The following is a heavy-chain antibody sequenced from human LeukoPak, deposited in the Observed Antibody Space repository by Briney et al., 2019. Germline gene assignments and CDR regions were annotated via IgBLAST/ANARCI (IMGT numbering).Heavy chain of an antibody. J-gene: IGHJ4*02. CDR2: IYYSGST. Sequence: SETLSLTCTVSGGSISSYYWSWIRQPPGKGLEWIGNIYYSGSTNYNPSLKSRVTISVDTSKNQFSLKLSSVTAADTAVYYCARGTSRPSYVDYWGQGTLVTVSS. CDR1: GGSISSYY. V-gene: IGHV4-59*01. D-gene: IGHD3-16*01. CDR3: ARGTSRPSYVDY.